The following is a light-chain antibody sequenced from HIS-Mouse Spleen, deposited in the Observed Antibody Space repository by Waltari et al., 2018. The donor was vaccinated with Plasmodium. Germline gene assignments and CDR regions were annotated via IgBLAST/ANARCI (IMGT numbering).Light chain of an antibody. Sequence: DIQMPHSPSTLSASVGARVTITCRASQSISSWLAWYQQKPGKAPKLLIYKASSLESGVPSRFSGSGSGTEFTLTISSLQPDDFATYYCQQYNSYWTFGQGTKVEIK. CDR1: QSISSW. V-gene: IGKV1-5*03. CDR2: KAS. J-gene: IGKJ1*01. CDR3: QQYNSYWT.